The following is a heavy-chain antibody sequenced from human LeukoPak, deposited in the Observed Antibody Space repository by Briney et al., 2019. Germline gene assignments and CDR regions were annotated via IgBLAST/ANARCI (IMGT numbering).Heavy chain of an antibody. CDR2: ISWNSGSI. V-gene: IGHV3-9*01. J-gene: IGHJ4*02. Sequence: GRSLRLSCAASGFTFDDYAMHWVRQAPGKGLKWVSGISWNSGSIGYADSVKGRFTISRDNAKNSLYLQMNSLRAEDTALYYCAKAGAYDSSGSFDYWGQGTLVTVSS. CDR1: GFTFDDYA. CDR3: AKAGAYDSSGSFDY. D-gene: IGHD3-22*01.